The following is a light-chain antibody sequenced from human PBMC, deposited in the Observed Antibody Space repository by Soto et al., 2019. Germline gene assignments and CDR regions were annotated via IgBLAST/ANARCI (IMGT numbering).Light chain of an antibody. CDR2: GAS. CDR1: QTVGNY. CDR3: QQYSNWPLT. V-gene: IGKV3-15*01. J-gene: IGKJ4*01. Sequence: EIVMTQSPDTLSVSPGERVTLSCRASQTVGNYLGWYQQKPGQAPRLLIYGASTRASVIPARFSGSGSGTEFTLTISSLQSEDVAVYYCQQYSNWPLTFGGGTKVEIK.